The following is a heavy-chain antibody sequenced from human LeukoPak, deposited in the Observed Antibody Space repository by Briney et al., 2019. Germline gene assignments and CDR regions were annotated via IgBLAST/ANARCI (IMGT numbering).Heavy chain of an antibody. Sequence: SQTLSLTCTVSGGSISSGDYYWSWIRQPPGKGLEWIGYIYYSGSTYYNPSLKSRVTISVDTSKNQFSLKLSSVNAADTAVYYCASALMYYDILTGYTDIYYYYYGMDVWGKGTTVTVSS. CDR1: GGSISSGDYY. V-gene: IGHV4-30-4*01. CDR3: ASALMYYDILTGYTDIYYYYYGMDV. D-gene: IGHD3-9*01. CDR2: IYYSGST. J-gene: IGHJ6*04.